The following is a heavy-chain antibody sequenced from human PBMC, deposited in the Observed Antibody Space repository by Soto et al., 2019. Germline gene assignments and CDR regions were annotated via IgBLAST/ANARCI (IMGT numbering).Heavy chain of an antibody. D-gene: IGHD3-16*01. CDR2: IYYSGNT. V-gene: IGHV4-39*01. Sequence: SETLSLTCTVSGGSIRSSTYYWGWIRQPPGKGLEWIASIYYSGNTYYSPSLNSRVTISLDTSKNQFSVKLNSVTAADTAVYFCARHSQPKTRTSPPHANWFDPRCQATLVTVSS. CDR3: ARHSQPKTRTSPPHANWFDP. CDR1: GGSIRSSTYY. J-gene: IGHJ5*02.